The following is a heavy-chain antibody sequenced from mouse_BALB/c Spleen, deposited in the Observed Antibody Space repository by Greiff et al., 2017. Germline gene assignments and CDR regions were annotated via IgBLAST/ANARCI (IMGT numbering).Heavy chain of an antibody. CDR3: ASVLITTGYYAMDY. CDR2: IDPANGNT. Sequence: VQLKESGAELVKPGASVKLSCTASGFNIKDTYMHWVKQRPEQGLEWIGRIDPANGNTKYDPKFQGKASITADTSSNTAYLQLSSLTSEDTAVYYCASVLITTGYYAMDYWGQGTSGTVSS. CDR1: GFNIKDTY. D-gene: IGHD2-4*01. V-gene: IGHV14-3*02. J-gene: IGHJ4*01.